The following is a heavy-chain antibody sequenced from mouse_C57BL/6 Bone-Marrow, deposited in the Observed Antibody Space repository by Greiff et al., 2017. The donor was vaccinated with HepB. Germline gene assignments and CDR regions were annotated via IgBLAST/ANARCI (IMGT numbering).Heavy chain of an antibody. CDR3: ARNGYDAY. CDR2: ISYDGSN. D-gene: IGHD2-2*01. V-gene: IGHV3-6*01. CDR1: GYSITSGYY. J-gene: IGHJ3*01. Sequence: EVQLQQSGPGLVKPSQSLSLTCSVTGYSITSGYYWNWIRQFPGNKLEWMGYISYDGSNNYNPSLKNRISITRDTSKNQFFLKLNSVTTEDTATYYCARNGYDAYWGQGTLVTVSA.